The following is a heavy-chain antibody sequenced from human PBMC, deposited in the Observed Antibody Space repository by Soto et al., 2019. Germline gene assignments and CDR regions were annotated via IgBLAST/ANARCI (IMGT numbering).Heavy chain of an antibody. V-gene: IGHV3-23*01. CDR2: ISGSGGST. CDR3: AKYYDFWSGYYTPSYFDY. CDR1: GFTFSSYA. J-gene: IGHJ4*02. Sequence: GGSLRLSCAASGFTFSSYAMSWVRQAPGKGLEWVSAISGSGGSTYYADSVKGRFTISRDNSKNTLYLQMNSLRAEDTAVYYCAKYYDFWSGYYTPSYFDYWGQGTLVTVSS. D-gene: IGHD3-3*01.